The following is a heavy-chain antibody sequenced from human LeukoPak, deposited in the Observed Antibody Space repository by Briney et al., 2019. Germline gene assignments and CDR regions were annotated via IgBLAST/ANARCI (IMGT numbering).Heavy chain of an antibody. D-gene: IGHD5-18*01. CDR2: ISSSSSYI. V-gene: IGHV3-21*01. CDR3: ARDLPGGYSYGYEYFQH. J-gene: IGHJ1*01. CDR1: GFTFSSYS. Sequence: GGSLRLSCAASGFTFSSYSMNWVRQAPGKGLEWVSSISSSSSYIYYADSVKGRFTISRDNAKNSLYLQMNSLGAEDTAVYYCARDLPGGYSYGYEYFQHWGQGTLVTVSS.